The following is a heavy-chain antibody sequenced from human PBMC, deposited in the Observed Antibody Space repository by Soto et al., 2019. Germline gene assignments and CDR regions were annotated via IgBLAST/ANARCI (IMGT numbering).Heavy chain of an antibody. Sequence: GGSLRLSCAASGFTFSSYAMSWVRQAPGKGLEWVSAISGSGGSTYYADSVKGRFTISRDNSKNTLYLQMNSLRAEDTAVYYCAKVYYYDSSGYYPFDYWGQGTLVTVSS. J-gene: IGHJ4*02. V-gene: IGHV3-23*01. CDR2: ISGSGGST. D-gene: IGHD3-22*01. CDR1: GFTFSSYA. CDR3: AKVYYYDSSGYYPFDY.